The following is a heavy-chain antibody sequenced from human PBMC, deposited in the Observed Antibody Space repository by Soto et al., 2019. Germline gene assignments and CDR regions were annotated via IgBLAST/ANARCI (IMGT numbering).Heavy chain of an antibody. V-gene: IGHV1-2*02. CDR3: AVKDPTERYYYGMDV. CDR2: INPNSGGT. D-gene: IGHD1-1*01. CDR1: GYTFTGYY. J-gene: IGHJ6*02. Sequence: GASVKVSFKASGYTFTGYYMHWVRQAPGQGLEWMGWINPNSGGTNYAQKFQGRVTMTRDTSISTAYMELSRLRSDDTAVYYCAVKDPTERYYYGMDVWGQGTTVTVSS.